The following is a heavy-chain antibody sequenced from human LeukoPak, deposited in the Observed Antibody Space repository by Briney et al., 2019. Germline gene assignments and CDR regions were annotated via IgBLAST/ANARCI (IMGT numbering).Heavy chain of an antibody. CDR3: AKDRGSGWCSGPYDY. D-gene: IGHD6-19*01. CDR1: GFTFSSYG. J-gene: IGHJ4*02. V-gene: IGHV3-30*18. CDR2: ISYDGSNK. Sequence: GGSLRLSCAASGFTFSSYGMHWVRQAPGKGLEWVAVISYDGSNKYYADSVKGRFTISRDNSKNTLYLQMNSLRAEDTAVYYCAKDRGSGWCSGPYDYWGQGTLVTVSS.